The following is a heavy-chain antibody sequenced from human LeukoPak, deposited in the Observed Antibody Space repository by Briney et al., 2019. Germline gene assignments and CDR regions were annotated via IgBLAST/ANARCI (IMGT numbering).Heavy chain of an antibody. V-gene: IGHV1-2*04. D-gene: IGHD1-26*01. CDR2: INPNSGGT. Sequence: GASVKVSCKASGYTFTGYYMHWVRQAPGQGLEWMGWINPNSGGTNYAQKFQGWVTMTRDTSISTAYMELSRLRSDDTAVYYRARGGGSSNEATDIWGQGTMVTVSS. CDR1: GYTFTGYY. J-gene: IGHJ3*02. CDR3: ARGGGSSNEATDI.